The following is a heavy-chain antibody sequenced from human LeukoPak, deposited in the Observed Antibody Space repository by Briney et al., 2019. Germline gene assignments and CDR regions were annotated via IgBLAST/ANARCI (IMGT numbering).Heavy chain of an antibody. V-gene: IGHV1-69*04. Sequence: GASVKVSCKASGGTSNSHAISCVRQAPGQGLGWMGRIIPNLGTTNRAQNFQDRVTLTADKSTNTAYMELTSLTSDDTAVYYCATTNDGGGYQWGDFFDFWGQGTLVTVSS. D-gene: IGHD3-22*01. CDR3: ATTNDGGGYQWGDFFDF. CDR2: IIPNLGTT. J-gene: IGHJ4*02. CDR1: GGTSNSHA.